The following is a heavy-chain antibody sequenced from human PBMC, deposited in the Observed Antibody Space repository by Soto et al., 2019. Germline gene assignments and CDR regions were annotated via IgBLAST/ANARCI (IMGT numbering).Heavy chain of an antibody. D-gene: IGHD4-17*01. Sequence: ASGKLSCKAPGGSLSNSVLSWVRQAPGQEIEWMGGIIPVFGTANYAQKFQGRVTITADESTSIVYMDVTSLTSEDTAVYYCARGDATKIVVTTYYGMDVWG. J-gene: IGHJ6*02. CDR2: IIPVFGTA. V-gene: IGHV1-69*13. CDR3: ARGDATKIVVTTYYGMDV. CDR1: GGSLSNSV.